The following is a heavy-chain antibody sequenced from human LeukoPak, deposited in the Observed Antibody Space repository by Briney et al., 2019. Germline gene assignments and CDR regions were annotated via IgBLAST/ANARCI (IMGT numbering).Heavy chain of an antibody. D-gene: IGHD6-6*01. J-gene: IGHJ5*02. Sequence: ASVKVSCKASGGTFNSYAISWVRQAPGQGLEWRGGIIPIFGTANYAQKFQGRVTITTDESTSTAYMELSSLRSEDTAVYYCARDLDSSSSVGLWFDPWGQGTLVTVSS. V-gene: IGHV1-69*05. CDR2: IIPIFGTA. CDR3: ARDLDSSSSVGLWFDP. CDR1: GGTFNSYA.